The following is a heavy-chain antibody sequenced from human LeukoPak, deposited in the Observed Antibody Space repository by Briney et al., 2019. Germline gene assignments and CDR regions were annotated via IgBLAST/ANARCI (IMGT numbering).Heavy chain of an antibody. V-gene: IGHV3-9*01. CDR1: GFTFDDYA. D-gene: IGHD1-7*01. CDR3: IKDLRLDLHLDTFEI. J-gene: IGHJ3*02. CDR2: ISWDSGHS. Sequence: GGSLRLSCAASGFTFDDYAMHWVRQAPGKGLEWVSSISWDSGHSVHADAVQGRFTISRDNAKNSLHLQMNNLRPEDTALYYCIKDLRLDLHLDTFEIWGQGTMVTVSS.